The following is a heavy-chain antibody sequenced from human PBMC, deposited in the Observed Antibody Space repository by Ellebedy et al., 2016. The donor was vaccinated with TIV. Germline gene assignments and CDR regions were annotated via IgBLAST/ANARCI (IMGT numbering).Heavy chain of an antibody. CDR2: ISYDGSNK. CDR1: GFTFSSYA. Sequence: GGSLRLSCAASGFTFSSYAMHWVRQAPGKGLEWVAVISYDGSNKYYADSVKGRFTISRDNSKNTLYLQMNSLRAEDTAVYYCARGASRWLQPRYYFDYWGQGTLVTVSS. V-gene: IGHV3-30-3*01. CDR3: ARGASRWLQPRYYFDY. D-gene: IGHD5-24*01. J-gene: IGHJ4*02.